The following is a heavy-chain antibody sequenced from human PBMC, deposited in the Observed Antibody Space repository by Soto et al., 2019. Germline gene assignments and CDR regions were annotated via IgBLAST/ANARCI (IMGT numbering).Heavy chain of an antibody. Sequence: QVQLVESGGGVVQPGRSLRLSCAASGFRFSSYGMHWVRQAPGKGLEWVALISYDGRNKYYADSVQGRFIISRDNSKNSMYLQINSLRAEDTAVYYCEKDLVAACEIDYWGQGTLVTVSP. CDR2: ISYDGRNK. V-gene: IGHV3-30*18. J-gene: IGHJ4*02. CDR1: GFRFSSYG. D-gene: IGHD2-15*01. CDR3: EKDLVAACEIDY.